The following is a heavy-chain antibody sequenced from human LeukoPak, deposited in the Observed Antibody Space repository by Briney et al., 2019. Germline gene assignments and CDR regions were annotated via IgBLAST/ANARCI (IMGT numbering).Heavy chain of an antibody. CDR2: ISYDGSNK. J-gene: IGHJ4*02. CDR3: AKAAAAPGFDF. Sequence: GALRLSCAASGFTFSSYAMHWVRQAPGKGLEWVAVISYDGSNKYYADSVKGRFTISRDNSKNTLFLQMNSLRAEDTALYYCAKAAAAPGFDFWGQGTLVTVSS. V-gene: IGHV3-30-3*01. CDR1: GFTFSSYA. D-gene: IGHD6-13*01.